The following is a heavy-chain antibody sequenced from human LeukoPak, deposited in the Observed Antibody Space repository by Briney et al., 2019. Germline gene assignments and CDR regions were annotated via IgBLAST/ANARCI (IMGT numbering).Heavy chain of an antibody. CDR2: ISAYNGNT. CDR1: GYTFTSYD. Sequence: ASVKVSCKASGYTFTSYDISWVRQAPGQGLEWMGWISAYNGNTNYAQKLQGRVTMTTDTSTSTAYMELRSLRSDDTAVYYCARVSFHWGTVRGVIPPNGDWGQGTLVTVSS. CDR3: ARVSFHWGTVRGVIPPNGD. D-gene: IGHD3-10*01. V-gene: IGHV1-18*01. J-gene: IGHJ4*02.